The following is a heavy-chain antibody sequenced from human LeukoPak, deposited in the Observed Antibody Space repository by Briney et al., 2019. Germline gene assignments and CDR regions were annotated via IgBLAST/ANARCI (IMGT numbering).Heavy chain of an antibody. V-gene: IGHV3-23*01. D-gene: IGHD4-11*01. J-gene: IGHJ4*02. CDR3: ASPPTVTTFDS. Sequence: GGSLRLSCTASGFSFSNYAMSWVRQAPGKGLEWVSSITASGVSKYYADSVEGRFTISRDNSKSVLYLDMASLRVDDTAVYYYASPPTVTTFDSWGQGTLVTVSS. CDR2: ITASGVSK. CDR1: GFSFSNYA.